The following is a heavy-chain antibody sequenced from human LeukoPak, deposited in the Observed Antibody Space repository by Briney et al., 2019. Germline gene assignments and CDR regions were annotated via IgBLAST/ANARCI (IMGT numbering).Heavy chain of an antibody. CDR1: GGSISSYY. CDR3: ARGDYGDYVGY. J-gene: IGHJ4*02. D-gene: IGHD4-17*01. Sequence: PSETLSLTCTVSGGSISSYYWSWIRQPPGKGLEWIGYIYYGGSTNYNPSLKSRVTISVDTSKNQFSLKLSSVTAADTAVYYCARGDYGDYVGYWGQGTLVTVSS. V-gene: IGHV4-59*01. CDR2: IYYGGST.